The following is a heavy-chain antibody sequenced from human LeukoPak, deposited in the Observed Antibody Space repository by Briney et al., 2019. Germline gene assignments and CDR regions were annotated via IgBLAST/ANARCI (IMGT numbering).Heavy chain of an antibody. Sequence: SETLSLTCAVSGGSFSGYYWSWIRQPPGKGLEWIGEINHSGSTNYNPSLKSRVTISVDTSKNQFSLKLSSVTAADTAVYYCARAAGYCSSTSCYTRGGASYNWFDPWGQGTLVTVSS. CDR1: GGSFSGYY. V-gene: IGHV4-34*01. CDR3: ARAAGYCSSTSCYTRGGASYNWFDP. J-gene: IGHJ5*02. D-gene: IGHD2-2*02. CDR2: INHSGST.